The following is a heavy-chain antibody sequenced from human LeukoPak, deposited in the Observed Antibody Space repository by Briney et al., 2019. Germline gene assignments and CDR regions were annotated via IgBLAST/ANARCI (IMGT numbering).Heavy chain of an antibody. V-gene: IGHV3-23*01. CDR1: GFTFSSYA. CDR2: ISGSGGST. D-gene: IGHD6-13*01. J-gene: IGHJ4*02. Sequence: PGGSLRLSGAASGFTFSSYAMSWVRQAPGKGLEWVSAISGSGGSTYYADSVKGRFTISRDNSKNTLYLQMNSLRAEDTAVYYCAKGGLAAAGTSSHFDYWGQGTLVTVSS. CDR3: AKGGLAAAGTSSHFDY.